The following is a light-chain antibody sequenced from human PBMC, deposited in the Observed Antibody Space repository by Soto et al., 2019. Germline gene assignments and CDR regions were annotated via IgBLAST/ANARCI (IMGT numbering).Light chain of an antibody. V-gene: IGKV3-15*01. CDR2: GAS. Sequence: EIVMTQSPATLSVSPGERATLSCRASQSVSNNLAWYQQKRGQAPRLLIYGASTRATGFPARFSGSGSGTEFTLTISSLQSEDFAIYYCQQYNNWPRTFGQGTKVDIK. J-gene: IGKJ1*01. CDR1: QSVSNN. CDR3: QQYNNWPRT.